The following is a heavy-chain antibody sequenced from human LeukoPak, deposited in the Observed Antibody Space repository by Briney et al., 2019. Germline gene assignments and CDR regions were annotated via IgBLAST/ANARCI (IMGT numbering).Heavy chain of an antibody. V-gene: IGHV1-3*01. Sequence: ASVKVSCKASGYTFTSYGISWVRQAPGQGLEWMGWINAGNGNTKYSQKFQGRVTITRDTSASTAYMELSSLRSEDTAVYYCARGRGNADYWGQGTLVTVSS. CDR1: GYTFTSYG. J-gene: IGHJ4*02. D-gene: IGHD4-23*01. CDR3: ARGRGNADY. CDR2: INAGNGNT.